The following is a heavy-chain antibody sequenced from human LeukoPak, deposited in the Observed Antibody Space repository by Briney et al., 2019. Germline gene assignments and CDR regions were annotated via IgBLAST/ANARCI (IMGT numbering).Heavy chain of an antibody. CDR2: IYYGGST. V-gene: IGHV4-59*01. CDR3: ARGFIAAAGWIDP. CDR1: GGSISSYY. D-gene: IGHD6-13*01. Sequence: KPSETLSLTCTVSGGSISSYYWSWIRQPPGKGLEWIGYIYYGGSTNYNPSLKSRVTISVDTSKNQFSLKLSSVTAADTAVYYCARGFIAAAGWIDPWGQGTLVTVSS. J-gene: IGHJ5*02.